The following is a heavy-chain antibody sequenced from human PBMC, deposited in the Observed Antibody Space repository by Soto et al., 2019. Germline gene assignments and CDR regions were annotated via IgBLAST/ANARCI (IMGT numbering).Heavy chain of an antibody. Sequence: PGESLKISCKGSGYSFTSYWISWVRQMPGKDLEWMGRIDPSDSYTNYSPSFQGHVTISADKSICTAYLQWSSLKASDTAMYYCARWGYCSGGSCYGFDPWGQGTLVTAPQ. J-gene: IGHJ5*02. CDR2: IDPSDSYT. D-gene: IGHD2-15*01. CDR1: GYSFTSYW. V-gene: IGHV5-10-1*01. CDR3: ARWGYCSGGSCYGFDP.